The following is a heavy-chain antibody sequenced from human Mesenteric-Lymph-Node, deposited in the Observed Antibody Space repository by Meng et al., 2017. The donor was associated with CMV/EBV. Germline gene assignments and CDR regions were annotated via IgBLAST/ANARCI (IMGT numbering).Heavy chain of an antibody. Sequence: ASVKVSCKASGCTFIDCYINWVRQVPGQGLEWMGRINPDSGATNYAQNFQGRVTMTRDTSISIAYMELSSLRSDDTAVYYCARDGGYYETSGYYFDYWGQGTQVTVSS. V-gene: IGHV1-2*02. CDR1: GCTFIDCY. CDR2: INPDSGAT. J-gene: IGHJ4*02. CDR3: ARDGGYYETSGYYFDY. D-gene: IGHD3-22*01.